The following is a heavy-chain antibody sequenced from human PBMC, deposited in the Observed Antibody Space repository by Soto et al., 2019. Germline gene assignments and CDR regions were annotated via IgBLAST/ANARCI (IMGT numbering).Heavy chain of an antibody. V-gene: IGHV4-59*01. Sequence: SETLSLTCTVSGDSISSYYWSWIRQPPGKGLEWIGYIYYSGSTNYNPSLKSRVTISVDTSKNQFSLKLSSVTAADTAVYYCARTHDSWSGYPHPFFDYWGQGTLVTVSS. J-gene: IGHJ4*02. CDR1: GDSISSYY. CDR3: ARTHDSWSGYPHPFFDY. CDR2: IYYSGST. D-gene: IGHD3-3*01.